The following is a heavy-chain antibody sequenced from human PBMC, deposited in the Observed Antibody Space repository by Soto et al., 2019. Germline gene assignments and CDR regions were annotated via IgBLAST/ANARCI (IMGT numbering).Heavy chain of an antibody. CDR1: GGSFSGYY. V-gene: IGHV4-34*01. J-gene: IGHJ6*02. D-gene: IGHD3-3*01. Sequence: SETLSLTCAVYGGSFSGYYWSWIRQPPGKGLEWIGEINHSGSTNYNPSLKSRVTISVDTSKNQFSLKLSSVTAADTAVYYCARGRSRFGVVIYYYYYGMDVWGQGTTVTVSS. CDR2: INHSGST. CDR3: ARGRSRFGVVIYYYYYGMDV.